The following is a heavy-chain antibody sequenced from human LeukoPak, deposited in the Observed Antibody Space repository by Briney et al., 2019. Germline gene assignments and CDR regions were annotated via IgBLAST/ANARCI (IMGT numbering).Heavy chain of an antibody. CDR2: INPNSGGT. V-gene: IGHV1-2*02. CDR3: ARFREAARTYYYYYMDV. D-gene: IGHD6-6*01. J-gene: IGHJ6*03. Sequence: ASVXVSCKASGYTFTGYYMHWVRQAPGQGLEWMGWINPNSGGTNYAQKLQGRVTMTTDTSTSTAYMELRSLRSDDTAVYYCARFREAARTYYYYYMDVWGKGTTVTVSS. CDR1: GYTFTGYY.